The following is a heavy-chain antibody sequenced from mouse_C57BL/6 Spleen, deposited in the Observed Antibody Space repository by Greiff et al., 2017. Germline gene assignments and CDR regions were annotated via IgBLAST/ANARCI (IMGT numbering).Heavy chain of an antibody. V-gene: IGHV1-82*01. D-gene: IGHD1-1*01. CDR1: GYAFSSSW. J-gene: IGHJ2*01. Sequence: QVQLQQSGPELVKPGASVKISCKASGYAFSSSWMNWVKQRPGKGLEWIGRIYPGDGDTNYNGKFKGKATLTADKSSRTAYMQLSSLTSEDSAVYFCARSMYYYGSSRLDYWGQGTTLTVSS. CDR2: IYPGDGDT. CDR3: ARSMYYYGSSRLDY.